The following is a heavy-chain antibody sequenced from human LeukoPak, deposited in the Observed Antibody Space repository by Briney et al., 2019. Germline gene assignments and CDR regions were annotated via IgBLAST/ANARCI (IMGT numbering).Heavy chain of an antibody. Sequence: GGSLPLSCEASGFTFRGNWMSWLRQAPGKGLEWVASINPDGSQKFFVDSVKGRFTISRDNTKNSLFLQMNSLGAEDTATYYCAKLLGTVTTYDSWGQGTRVFVSS. J-gene: IGHJ4*02. D-gene: IGHD1-1*01. V-gene: IGHV3-7*01. CDR3: AKLLGTVTTYDS. CDR1: GFTFRGNW. CDR2: INPDGSQK.